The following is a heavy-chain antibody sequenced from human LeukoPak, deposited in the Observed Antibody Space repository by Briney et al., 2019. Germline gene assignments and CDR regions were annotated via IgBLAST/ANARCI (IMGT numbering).Heavy chain of an antibody. CDR3: ARVVQGFDDFEI. D-gene: IGHD2-2*01. CDR2: INHSGST. CDR1: GGSFSGYY. V-gene: IGHV4-34*01. Sequence: SETPSLTCAVYGGSFSGYYWSWLRQPPGKGLEWIGEINHSGSTNYNPSLKNQVTISVDTSKNQFSLKLSSVTAADTAVYYCARVVQGFDDFEIWGQGTMVTVSS. J-gene: IGHJ3*02.